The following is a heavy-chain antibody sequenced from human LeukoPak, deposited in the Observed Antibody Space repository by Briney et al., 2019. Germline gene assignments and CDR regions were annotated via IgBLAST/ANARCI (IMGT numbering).Heavy chain of an antibody. CDR3: ARGYDILTGYYRFDY. Sequence: SETLSLTCTVSGGSISSYYWSWIRQPPGKGREWIGYIRYTASTKYNPSLKRRVTISLDTSKNQFSLKLSSLTAADTAVYYCARGYDILTGYYRFDYWGQGTLVTVSS. V-gene: IGHV4-59*01. CDR2: IRYTAST. D-gene: IGHD3-9*01. CDR1: GGSISSYY. J-gene: IGHJ4*02.